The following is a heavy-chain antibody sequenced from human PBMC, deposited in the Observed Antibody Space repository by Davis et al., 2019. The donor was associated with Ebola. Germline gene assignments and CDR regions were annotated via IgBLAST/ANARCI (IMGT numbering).Heavy chain of an antibody. Sequence: ASVKVSCKASGYTFTSYYMHWVRQAPGQGLEWMGIINPSGSITSYAQKFQGRVTMTRDTSTSTVYMELSSLRSEDTAVYYCARGWGGTYYYYYGMDVWGKGTTVTVSS. J-gene: IGHJ6*04. V-gene: IGHV1-46*01. CDR1: GYTFTSYY. CDR3: ARGWGGTYYYYYGMDV. D-gene: IGHD3-16*01. CDR2: INPSGSIT.